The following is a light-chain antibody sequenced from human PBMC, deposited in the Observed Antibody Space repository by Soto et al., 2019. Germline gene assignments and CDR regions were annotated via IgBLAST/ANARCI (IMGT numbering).Light chain of an antibody. V-gene: IGLV2-14*01. Sequence: QSALTQPASGSGSPGQSITISCTGTSSDVGGYNFVSWYQQHPGKAPKLMIYEVSNRPSGVSNRFSGSKSGNTASLTISGLQAEDEADYYCSSYTSSSTSQVFGTGTKVTVL. CDR1: SSDVGGYNF. CDR3: SSYTSSSTSQV. CDR2: EVS. J-gene: IGLJ1*01.